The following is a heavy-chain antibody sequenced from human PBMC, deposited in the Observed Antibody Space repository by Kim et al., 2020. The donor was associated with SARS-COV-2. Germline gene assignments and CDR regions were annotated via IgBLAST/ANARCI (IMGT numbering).Heavy chain of an antibody. CDR3: ARDPKGSGWYGIGY. D-gene: IGHD6-19*01. Sequence: ADPVKGRFTISRDNSKNTLYLQMNSLRAGDTAVYYCARDPKGSGWYGIGYWGQGTLVTVSS. V-gene: IGHV3-30*01. J-gene: IGHJ4*02.